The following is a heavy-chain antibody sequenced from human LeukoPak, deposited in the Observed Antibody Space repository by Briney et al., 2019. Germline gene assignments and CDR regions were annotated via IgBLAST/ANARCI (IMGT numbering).Heavy chain of an antibody. CDR1: GFTVSSNY. D-gene: IGHD4-23*01. Sequence: PGGSLRLSCAASGFTVSSNYMSWVRQAPGKGLEWVSVIYSGGSTYYADSVKGRFTISRDNSKNTLYLQMNSLRAEDTAVYYCARAYDYGGTNWFDPWGQGTLVTVSS. CDR2: IYSGGST. J-gene: IGHJ5*02. CDR3: ARAYDYGGTNWFDP. V-gene: IGHV3-53*01.